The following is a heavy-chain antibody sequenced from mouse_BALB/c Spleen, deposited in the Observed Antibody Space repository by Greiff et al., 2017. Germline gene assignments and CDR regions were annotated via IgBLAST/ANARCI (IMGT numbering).Heavy chain of an antibody. V-gene: IGHV5-4*02. CDR1: GFTFSDYY. CDR2: ISDGGSYT. CDR3: AREALTTAFAY. Sequence: EVKLVESGGGLVKPGGSLKLSCAASGFTFSDYYMYWVRQTPEKRLEWVATISDGGSYTYYPDSVKGRFTISRDNAKNNLYLQMSSLKSEDTAMYYCAREALTTAFAYWGQGTLVTVSA. D-gene: IGHD1-2*01. J-gene: IGHJ3*01.